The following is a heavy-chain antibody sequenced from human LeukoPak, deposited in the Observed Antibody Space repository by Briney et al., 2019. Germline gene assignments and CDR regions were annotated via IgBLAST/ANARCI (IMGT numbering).Heavy chain of an antibody. J-gene: IGHJ4*02. V-gene: IGHV3-53*01. D-gene: IGHD6-19*01. CDR2: IYSDGYT. CDR3: ARDRSGWSDFDY. CDR1: GFTVSSNY. Sequence: GGSLRLSCAASGFTVSSNYMSWVRQAPGKGLEWVSVIYSDGYTYYADSVQGRFTVSRDNSKNTLYLQMNNLRAEDTAVYYCARDRSGWSDFDYWGQGTLVTVSS.